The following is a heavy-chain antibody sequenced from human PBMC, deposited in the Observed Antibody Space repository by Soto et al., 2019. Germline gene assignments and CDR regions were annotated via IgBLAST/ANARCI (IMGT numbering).Heavy chain of an antibody. Sequence: SETLSLTCTVSGGSSSSYYWSWIRQPPGKGLEWIGYIYYSGSTNYNPSLKSRVTISVDTSKNQFSLKLSSVTAADTAVYYCAREKRAVAGTSYFDYWGQGTLVTVSS. J-gene: IGHJ4*02. CDR1: GGSSSSYY. D-gene: IGHD6-19*01. V-gene: IGHV4-59*01. CDR2: IYYSGST. CDR3: AREKRAVAGTSYFDY.